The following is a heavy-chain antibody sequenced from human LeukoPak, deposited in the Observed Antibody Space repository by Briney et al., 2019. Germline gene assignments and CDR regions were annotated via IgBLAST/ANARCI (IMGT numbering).Heavy chain of an antibody. V-gene: IGHV3-21*01. CDR3: ARGSGFGELNFDY. D-gene: IGHD3-10*01. CDR1: GLTFSNYS. CDR2: ISSSSSYI. Sequence: PGGSLRLSCAASGLTFSNYSMNWVRQAPGKGLEWVSSISSSSSYIYYADSVKGRFTISRDNAKNSLYLQMNSLRAEDTAVYYCARGSGFGELNFDYWGQGTLVTVSS. J-gene: IGHJ4*02.